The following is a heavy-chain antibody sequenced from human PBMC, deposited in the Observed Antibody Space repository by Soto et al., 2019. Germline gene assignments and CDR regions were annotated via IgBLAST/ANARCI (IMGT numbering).Heavy chain of an antibody. CDR1: GYTFTTHG. CDR2: VRGDNGHT. CDR3: ARDLGYCRSGTGYREWCDP. D-gene: IGHD2-2*01. Sequence: QVQLVQSGAEVKKPGASVKVSCKASGYTFTTHGISWVRQVPGQGLKWMGWVRGDNGHTNYAQSLQGRGTMTTDTSTNTAYMELRSLRSDDTAVYYCARDLGYCRSGTGYREWCDPWGQGTLVTVSS. V-gene: IGHV1-18*01. J-gene: IGHJ5*02.